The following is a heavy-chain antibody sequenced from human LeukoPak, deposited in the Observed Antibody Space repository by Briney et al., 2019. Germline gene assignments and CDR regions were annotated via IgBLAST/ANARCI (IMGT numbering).Heavy chain of an antibody. J-gene: IGHJ4*02. Sequence: SETLSLTCAVYGGSFSGYYWSWIRQPPGKGLEWIGEINHSGSTNYNPSLKSRVTISVDTSKNQFSLKLSSVTAADTAVYYCARCKGGNSSSWYPCDYWGQGTLVTVSS. CDR1: GGSFSGYY. CDR3: ARCKGGNSSSWYPCDY. V-gene: IGHV4-34*01. D-gene: IGHD6-13*01. CDR2: INHSGST.